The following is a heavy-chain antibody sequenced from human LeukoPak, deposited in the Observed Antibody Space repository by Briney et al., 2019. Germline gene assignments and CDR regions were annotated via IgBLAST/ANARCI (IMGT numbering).Heavy chain of an antibody. V-gene: IGHV1-2*06. D-gene: IGHD2-15*01. CDR1: GYLFIHYF. CDR3: ASLCSGGSCYSADY. Sequence: GASVKASCKVSGYLFIHYFIHWVRQAPGQGLEWMERINPNSGSTNYAQKFQGRVTMTRDTYISTAYMELSRLRSDDTAVYYCASLCSGGSCYSADYWGQGTLVTVSS. J-gene: IGHJ4*02. CDR2: INPNSGST.